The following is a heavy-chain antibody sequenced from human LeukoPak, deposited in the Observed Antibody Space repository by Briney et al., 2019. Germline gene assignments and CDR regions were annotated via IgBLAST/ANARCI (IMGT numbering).Heavy chain of an antibody. CDR2: IKSKTDGGTT. CDR1: GFTFSNTW. J-gene: IGHJ6*03. Sequence: GGSLRLSCAASGFTFSNTWMSWVRQAPGKGLEWVGRIKSKTDGGTTDYAAPVKGRLTISRDDSKNTLYLQMNSLKTEDTAVYYCTTLTQEPRYYYYYMDVWGKGTTVTVSS. CDR3: TTLTQEPRYYYYYMDV. D-gene: IGHD3-9*01. V-gene: IGHV3-15*01.